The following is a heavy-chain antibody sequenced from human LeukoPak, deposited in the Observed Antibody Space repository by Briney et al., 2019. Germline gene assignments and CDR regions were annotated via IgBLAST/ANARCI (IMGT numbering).Heavy chain of an antibody. CDR1: GGSISSGGYY. V-gene: IGHV4-31*03. CDR3: ARSGEKSSGSWFDP. D-gene: IGHD6-25*01. J-gene: IGHJ5*02. CDR2: IYYNGST. Sequence: SETLSLTCTVSGGSISSGGYYWSWIRQHPGKGLEWIGYIYYNGSTYYNPSLKSRVTISVDTSKNQFSLKLSSVTAADTAVYYCARSGEKSSGSWFDPWGQGTLVTVSS.